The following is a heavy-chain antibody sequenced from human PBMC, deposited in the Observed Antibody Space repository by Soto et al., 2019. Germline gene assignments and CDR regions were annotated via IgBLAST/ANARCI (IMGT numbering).Heavy chain of an antibody. CDR2: IWYDGSNK. Sequence: QVQLVEYGGGVVQPGRSLRLSCAASGFTFSSYGMHWVRQAPGKGLEWVAVIWYDGSNKYYADSVKGRFTISRDNSKKTLYLQMNSLRAEDTAVYYCARDCAGYSSGWYQRGGFDYWGHGTLVTVSS. CDR1: GFTFSSYG. CDR3: ARDCAGYSSGWYQRGGFDY. V-gene: IGHV3-33*01. J-gene: IGHJ4*01. D-gene: IGHD6-19*01.